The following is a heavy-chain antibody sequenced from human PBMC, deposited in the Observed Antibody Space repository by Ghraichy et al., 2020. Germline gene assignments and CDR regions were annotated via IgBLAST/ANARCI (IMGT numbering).Heavy chain of an antibody. D-gene: IGHD1-26*01. J-gene: IGHJ4*02. V-gene: IGHV3-53*01. Sequence: GVSLRLSCKASGFSVIPNYMSWVRQAPGKGLEWVSVIYADGQTKYADPVEGRFTISRDSSTNTVFLQMDSLRAEDTALYYCARDLANQGALWGQGTLVTVSS. CDR3: ARDLANQGAL. CDR1: GFSVIPNY. CDR2: IYADGQT.